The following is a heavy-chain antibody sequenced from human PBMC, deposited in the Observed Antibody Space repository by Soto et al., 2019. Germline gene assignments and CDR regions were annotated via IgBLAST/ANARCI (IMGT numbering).Heavy chain of an antibody. J-gene: IGHJ4*02. CDR3: ATYLTGAGGRGH. CDR1: GASISRDH. CDR2: DYSGST. D-gene: IGHD3-16*01. V-gene: IGHV4-59*08. Sequence: QVQLQESGPELVKASETLSLTCSVSGASISRDHWNWIRQPPGKGLEAIGDYSGSTNYTPALKSRLSRPVDTTNNQFSLTLKSVAAADTAVYFCATYLTGAGGRGHWGQGTLVTVSS.